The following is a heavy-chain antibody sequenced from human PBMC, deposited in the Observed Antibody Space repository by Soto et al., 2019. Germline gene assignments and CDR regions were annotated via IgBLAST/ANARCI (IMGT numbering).Heavy chain of an antibody. CDR1: GGSISSYY. J-gene: IGHJ6*02. D-gene: IGHD3-10*01. Sequence: QVQLQESGPGLVKPSETLSLTCTVSGGSISSYYWSWIRQHAGKGLEWIGRIYTSGSTNYNPSLKRRVTMSVDTSKNQFSLKLSSVTAADTAVYYCARDRDGGRYYYGMDVWGQGTTVTVSS. CDR3: ARDRDGGRYYYGMDV. CDR2: IYTSGST. V-gene: IGHV4-4*07.